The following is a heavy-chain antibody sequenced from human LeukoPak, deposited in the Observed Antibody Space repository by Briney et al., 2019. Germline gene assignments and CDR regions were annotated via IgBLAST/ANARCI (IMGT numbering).Heavy chain of an antibody. CDR2: IYYSGST. CDR1: GGSISSYY. V-gene: IGHV4-59*08. J-gene: IGHJ4*02. Sequence: SETLSLTCTVSGGSISSYYWSWIRQPPGKGLEWIGYIYYSGSTNYNPSLKSRVTISVDTSKNQFSLKPSSVTAADTAVYYCARSMDYGSGSYYYWGQGTLVTVSS. CDR3: ARSMDYGSGSYYY. D-gene: IGHD3-10*01.